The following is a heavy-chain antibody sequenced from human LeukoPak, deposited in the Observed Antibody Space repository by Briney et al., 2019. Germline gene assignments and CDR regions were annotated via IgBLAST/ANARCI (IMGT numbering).Heavy chain of an antibody. D-gene: IGHD6-19*01. CDR3: ASLTSGWHKEEETFDY. CDR2: ISSSSSYI. Sequence: KTGGSLRLSCAASGFTFSSYSMNWVRQAPGKGLEWVSSISSSSSYIYYADSVKGRFTISRDNAKNSLYLQMNSLRAEDTAVYYCASLTSGWHKEEETFDYWGQGTLVTVSS. CDR1: GFTFSSYS. J-gene: IGHJ4*02. V-gene: IGHV3-21*01.